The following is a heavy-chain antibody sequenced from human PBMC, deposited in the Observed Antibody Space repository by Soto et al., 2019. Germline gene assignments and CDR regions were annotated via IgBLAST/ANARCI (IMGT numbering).Heavy chain of an antibody. CDR3: ARGHVDTEDDAFDI. Sequence: GGSLRLSCAASGFTFSSYGMHWVRQAPGKGLEWVAVIWYDGSNKYYADSVKGRFTISRDNSKNTLYLQMNSLRAEDTAVYYCARGHVDTEDDAFDIWGQGTMVTVSS. CDR2: IWYDGSNK. D-gene: IGHD4-17*01. V-gene: IGHV3-33*08. J-gene: IGHJ3*02. CDR1: GFTFSSYG.